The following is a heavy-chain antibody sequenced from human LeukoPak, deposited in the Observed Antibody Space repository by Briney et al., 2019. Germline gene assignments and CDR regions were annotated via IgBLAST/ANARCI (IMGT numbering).Heavy chain of an antibody. D-gene: IGHD1-7*01. J-gene: IGHJ4*02. V-gene: IGHV3-66*02. Sequence: GGSLRLSCAASGFTVSSNYMSWVRQAPGKGLEWVSVIYSGGSTYYADSVKGRFTISRDNSKNTLYLQMNSLRAEDTAVYYCARDRQYNWNYGCYWGQGTLVTVSS. CDR3: ARDRQYNWNYGCY. CDR2: IYSGGST. CDR1: GFTVSSNY.